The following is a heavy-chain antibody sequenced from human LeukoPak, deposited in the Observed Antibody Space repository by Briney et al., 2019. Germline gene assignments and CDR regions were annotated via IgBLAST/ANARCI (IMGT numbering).Heavy chain of an antibody. V-gene: IGHV3-66*02. D-gene: IGHD2-15*01. CDR1: GFAFSSYA. CDR3: AGRYCSGGSCYYYYGMDV. CDR2: IYSGGST. Sequence: PGASLRLSCAASGFAFSSYAMSWVRQAPGKGLEWVSVIYSGGSTYYADSVKGRFTISRDNSKNTLYLQMNSLRAEDTAVYYCAGRYCSGGSCYYYYGMDVWGQGTTVTVSS. J-gene: IGHJ6*02.